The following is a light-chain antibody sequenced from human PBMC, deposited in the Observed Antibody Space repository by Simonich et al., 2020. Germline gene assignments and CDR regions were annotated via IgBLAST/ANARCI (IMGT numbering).Light chain of an antibody. CDR3: MQALQTPWT. V-gene: IGKV2-28*01. CDR2: LGS. Sequence: DIVMTQSPLSLPVTPVEPASISCRSRQNLLHSNGYNYLDWYLQKPGQSPQLLIYLGSNRASGVPDRFSGSGSGTDFTLKISRVEAEDVGVYYCMQALQTPWTFGQGTKVEIK. CDR1: QNLLHSNGYNY. J-gene: IGKJ1*01.